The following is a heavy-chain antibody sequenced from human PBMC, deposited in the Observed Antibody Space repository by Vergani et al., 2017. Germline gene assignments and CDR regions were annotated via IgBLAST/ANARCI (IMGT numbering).Heavy chain of an antibody. CDR2: IRYDGSNK. J-gene: IGHJ3*02. D-gene: IGHD5-12*01. CDR3: VHIVATPAPYDAFDI. Sequence: VQLLESGGGLVQPGGSLRLSCAASGFTFSSYGMHWVRQAPGKGLEWVAFIRYDGSNKYYADSWKGRFTISRDNSTTTLYLQMNRLRAEDTSVYYCVHIVATPAPYDAFDIWGQGTMVTVSS. V-gene: IGHV3-30*02. CDR1: GFTFSSYG.